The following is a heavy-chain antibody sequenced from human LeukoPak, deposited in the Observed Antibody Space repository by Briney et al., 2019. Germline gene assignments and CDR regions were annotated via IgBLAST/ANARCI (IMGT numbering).Heavy chain of an antibody. J-gene: IGHJ4*02. CDR3: TRAYDSSGYFGDY. D-gene: IGHD3-22*01. V-gene: IGHV3-49*04. CDR2: IRSKAYGGTT. CDR1: GFTFGGHA. Sequence: GGSLRLSCTASGFTFGGHAMSWVRQAPGKGLEWVGFIRSKAYGGTTEYAASVKGRFTISRDDSKSIAYLQMNSLKTEDTAVYFCTRAYDSSGYFGDYWGQGTLVTVSS.